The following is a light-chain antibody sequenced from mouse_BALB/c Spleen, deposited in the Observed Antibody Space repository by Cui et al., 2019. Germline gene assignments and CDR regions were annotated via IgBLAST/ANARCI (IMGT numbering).Light chain of an antibody. CDR2: SAS. CDR3: QQYNSYPFT. V-gene: IGKV6-15*01. Sequence: DIVMPRSQKFMSTSVGDRVSVTCKASQNVGSNVAWYQQKPGESPKALIYSASYRYSGVPDRFTGSGSGTDFTLTISNVQSEDLAEYFCQQYNSYPFTFGSGTKLEIK. J-gene: IGKJ4*01. CDR1: QNVGSN.